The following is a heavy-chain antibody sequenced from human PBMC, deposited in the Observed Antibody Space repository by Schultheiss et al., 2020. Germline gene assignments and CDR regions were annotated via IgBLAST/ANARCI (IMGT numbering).Heavy chain of an antibody. V-gene: IGHV4-34*01. CDR3: ARGGWPNYFDY. Sequence: SETLSLTCAVYGGSFSGYYWSWIRQPPGKGLEWVGEINHSGSTNYNPALKSRVTISVDTSKNQFSLKLSSVTAADTAVYYCARGGWPNYFDYWGQGTLVTGSS. CDR2: INHSGST. J-gene: IGHJ4*02. CDR1: GGSFSGYY. D-gene: IGHD6-19*01.